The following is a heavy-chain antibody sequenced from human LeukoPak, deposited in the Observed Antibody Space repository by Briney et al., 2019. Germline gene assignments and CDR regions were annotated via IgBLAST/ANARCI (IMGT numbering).Heavy chain of an antibody. D-gene: IGHD1-26*01. CDR3: TTHLTLVVSGSRNLLFDY. J-gene: IGHJ4*02. V-gene: IGHV3-23*01. Sequence: PGGSLRLSCAASGFTFSSYAMSWVRQAPGKGLEWVSAISGSGGSTYYADSVKGRFTISRDNSKNTLYLQMNSLRAEDTAVYYCTTHLTLVVSGSRNLLFDYWGQGTLVTVSS. CDR1: GFTFSSYA. CDR2: ISGSGGST.